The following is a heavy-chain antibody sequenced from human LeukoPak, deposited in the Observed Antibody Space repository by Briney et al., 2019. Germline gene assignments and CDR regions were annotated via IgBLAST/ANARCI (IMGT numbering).Heavy chain of an antibody. CDR2: IYYSGST. Sequence: SQTLSLTCTVSGGSINSGDYYWSWIRQPPGKGLEWIGYIYYSGSTYYNPSLKSRVTISVDTSKNQFSLKLTTVTAADTAVYYCARAPLWINDYWGQGTLVTVSS. CDR3: ARAPLWINDY. D-gene: IGHD2-2*03. CDR1: GGSINSGDYY. J-gene: IGHJ4*02. V-gene: IGHV4-30-4*08.